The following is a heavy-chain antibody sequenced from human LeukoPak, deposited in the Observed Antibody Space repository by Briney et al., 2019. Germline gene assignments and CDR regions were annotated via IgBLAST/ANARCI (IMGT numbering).Heavy chain of an antibody. V-gene: IGHV4-61*02. CDR3: ARALGYCSSTSCHLDY. J-gene: IGHJ4*02. CDR1: GGSISSGSYY. D-gene: IGHD2-2*01. Sequence: SQTLSLTCTVSGGSISSGSYYWSWIRQTAGKGLEWIGRIYTSGSTNYNPSLKSRVTISVDTSKNQFSLKLSSVTAADTAVYYCARALGYCSSTSCHLDYWGQGTLVTVSS. CDR2: IYTSGST.